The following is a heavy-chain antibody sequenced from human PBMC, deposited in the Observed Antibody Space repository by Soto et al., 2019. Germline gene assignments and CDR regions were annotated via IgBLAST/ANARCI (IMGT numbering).Heavy chain of an antibody. V-gene: IGHV1-69*13. Sequence: SVKVSCKASGGTFSSYAISWVRQAPGQGLEWMGGIIPIFGTANYAQKFQGRVTITADESTSTAYMELRSLRSDDTAVYYCARAHWNYHWFDPWGQGTLVTVSS. D-gene: IGHD1-7*01. CDR3: ARAHWNYHWFDP. CDR2: IIPIFGTA. CDR1: GGTFSSYA. J-gene: IGHJ5*02.